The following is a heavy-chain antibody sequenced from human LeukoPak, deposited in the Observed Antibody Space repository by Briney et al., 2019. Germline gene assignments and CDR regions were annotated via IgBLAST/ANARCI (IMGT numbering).Heavy chain of an antibody. V-gene: IGHV4-61*02. J-gene: IGHJ3*02. D-gene: IGHD6-13*01. CDR1: GGSISSGSYY. CDR2: IYTSGST. CDR3: ARVTEYSSSWDDAFDI. Sequence: SETLSLTCTVSGGSISSGSYYWSWIRQPAGKGLEWIGRIYTSGSTNYNPSLKSRVTISVDTSKNQFSLKLSSVTAADTAVYYCARVTEYSSSWDDAFDIWGQGTMVTVSS.